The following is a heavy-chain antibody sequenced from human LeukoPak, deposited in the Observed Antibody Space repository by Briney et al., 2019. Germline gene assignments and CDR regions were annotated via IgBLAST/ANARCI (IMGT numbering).Heavy chain of an antibody. CDR3: TRLGIVVVIGEYPADF. D-gene: IGHD3-22*01. Sequence: GGSLRLSCKPSGFTSAEHHMGWVRQAPGKGLEWVGLIRTKAHGGTTDYAAAVKGRFSISRDDSKSTVFLEMNSLKSEDTGLFFCTRLGIVVVIGEYPADFWGPGTRVSVYS. V-gene: IGHV3-49*04. J-gene: IGHJ3*01. CDR2: IRTKAHGGTT. CDR1: GFTSAEHH.